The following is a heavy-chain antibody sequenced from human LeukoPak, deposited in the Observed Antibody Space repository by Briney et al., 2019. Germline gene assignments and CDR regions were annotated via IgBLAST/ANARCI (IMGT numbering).Heavy chain of an antibody. CDR3: ARVGKYSGSYPDY. V-gene: IGHV7-4-1*02. CDR1: GYTFTNYA. CDR2: IDTKTGTP. D-gene: IGHD1-26*01. Sequence: ASVTVSCKTSGYTFTNYAINWVRQAPGQGLEWIGWIDTKTGTPTFAQDFTGRLVFSLDTSVSTTYLQISSLKPEDTAVYYCARVGKYSGSYPDYWGQGTLVTVSS. J-gene: IGHJ4*02.